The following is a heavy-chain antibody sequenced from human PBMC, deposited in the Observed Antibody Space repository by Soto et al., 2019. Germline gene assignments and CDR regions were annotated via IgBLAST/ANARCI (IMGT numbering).Heavy chain of an antibody. J-gene: IGHJ5*02. V-gene: IGHV4-4*07. CDR2: IYATGTT. D-gene: IGHD1-1*01. Sequence: SETLSLTCTVSGASISGFDWSWIRKSAGKGLEWIGRIYATGTTDYNPSLKSRVMVSVDTSKKQFSLKLRSVTAADTAVYYCVRDGTKTLRDWFDPWGQGISVTVSS. CDR1: GASISGFD. CDR3: VRDGTKTLRDWFDP.